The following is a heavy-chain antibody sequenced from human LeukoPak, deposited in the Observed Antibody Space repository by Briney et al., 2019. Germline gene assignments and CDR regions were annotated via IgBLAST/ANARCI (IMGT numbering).Heavy chain of an antibody. CDR3: ARLPGPPSDYYYYGMGV. CDR1: GFTFSSYG. Sequence: GGSLRLSCAASGFTFSSYGMHWVRQAPGKGLEWVAVIWYDGSNKYYADSVKGRFTISRDNSKNTLYLQMNSLRAEDTAVYYCARLPGPPSDYYYYGMGVWGQGTTVTVSS. CDR2: IWYDGSNK. V-gene: IGHV3-33*01. J-gene: IGHJ6*02.